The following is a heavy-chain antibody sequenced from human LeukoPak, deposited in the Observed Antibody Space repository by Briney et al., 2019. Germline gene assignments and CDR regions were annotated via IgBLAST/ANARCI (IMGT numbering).Heavy chain of an antibody. D-gene: IGHD6-13*01. CDR2: MNPNSGGT. J-gene: IGHJ4*02. Sequence: GASVKVSCKASGYTFTDYYIHWVRQAPGQGLEWMAWMNPNSGGTSYAQKFQGRVTMTRDTSISTAYMELSRLRSDDTAVYYCARDAYSSSWYLPFDYWGQGTLVTVSS. CDR3: ARDAYSSSWYLPFDY. CDR1: GYTFTDYY. V-gene: IGHV1-2*02.